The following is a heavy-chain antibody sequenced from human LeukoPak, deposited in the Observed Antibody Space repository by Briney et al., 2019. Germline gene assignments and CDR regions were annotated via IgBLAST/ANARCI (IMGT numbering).Heavy chain of an antibody. J-gene: IGHJ5*02. CDR1: GYTFTGYY. Sequence: ASVKVSCKASGYTFTGYYVHWVRQAPGQGLEWMGRINPNSGGTSYAQKFQGRVTMTRDTSISTAYMELSRLRSDDTAVYYCARPHTVLYNWFDPWGQGTLVTVSS. CDR3: ARPHTVLYNWFDP. V-gene: IGHV1-2*06. D-gene: IGHD4-11*01. CDR2: INPNSGGT.